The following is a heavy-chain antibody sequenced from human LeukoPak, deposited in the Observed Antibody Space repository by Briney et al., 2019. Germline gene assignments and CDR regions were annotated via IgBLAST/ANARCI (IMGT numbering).Heavy chain of an antibody. CDR3: ARLGTMSDAFDI. CDR2: VSSSGSTI. Sequence: PGGSLRLSCAASGFTFSDYYMSWIRQTPGKGLEWVLYVSSSGSTIYYADSVKGRFTISRDNAKNSLYLQMNSLRAEDTDVYYCARLGTMSDAFDIWGQGTMVTVSS. V-gene: IGHV3-11*01. CDR1: GFTFSDYY. J-gene: IGHJ3*02. D-gene: IGHD3-22*01.